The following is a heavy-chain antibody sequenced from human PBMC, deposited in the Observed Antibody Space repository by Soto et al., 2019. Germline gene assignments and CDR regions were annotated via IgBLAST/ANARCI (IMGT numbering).Heavy chain of an antibody. CDR1: GFTFTWYS. J-gene: IGHJ3*01. CDR3: ARGDVGAFDL. CDR2: IHSDGSST. Sequence: GSLRLSCAASGFTFTWYSMSWVRQAPGKGLVWVSRIHSDGSSTTYADSVMGRFTISRDNAKNTLYLQMASLRAEDTAVYYCARGDVGAFDLWGQGTMVTVSS. D-gene: IGHD1-26*01. V-gene: IGHV3-74*03.